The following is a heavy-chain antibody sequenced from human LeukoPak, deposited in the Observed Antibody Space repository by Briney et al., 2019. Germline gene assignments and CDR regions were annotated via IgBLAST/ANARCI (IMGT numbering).Heavy chain of an antibody. CDR3: AGGRSTYFGSGD. J-gene: IGHJ4*02. D-gene: IGHD3-10*01. V-gene: IGHV3-11*01. Sequence: GGSLRLSCAASGFTSSDFYISWIRQAPGKGLEWVSYISSSGTTIYYADSVKGRFTISRDNAKNSLSLQMNNLRADDTAVYYCAGGRSTYFGSGDWGQGTLVTVSS. CDR2: ISSSGTTI. CDR1: GFTSSDFY.